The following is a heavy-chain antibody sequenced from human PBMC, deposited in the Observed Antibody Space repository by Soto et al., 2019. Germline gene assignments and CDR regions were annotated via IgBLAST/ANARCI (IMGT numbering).Heavy chain of an antibody. CDR2: VYHNGIM. V-gene: IGHV4-38-2*02. J-gene: IGHJ4*01. CDR3: AALWFGELAFNY. D-gene: IGHD3-10*01. Sequence: PSETLSLTCSVSGYSIRSGYYWGWVRQAPGKGLEWLGSVYHNGIMFHNPSFQSRVTISVDTSKNQFSLNLRSVTAADTAVYYCAALWFGELAFNYWGHGILVTVPS. CDR1: GYSIRSGYY.